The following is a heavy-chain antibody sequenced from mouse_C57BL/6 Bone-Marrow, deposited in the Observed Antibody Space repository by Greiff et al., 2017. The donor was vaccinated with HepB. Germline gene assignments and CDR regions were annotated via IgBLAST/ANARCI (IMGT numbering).Heavy chain of an antibody. CDR3: ARSDDGYYDWFAY. V-gene: IGHV7-3*01. CDR2: IRNKANGYTT. Sequence: VQLQQSGGGLVQPGGSLSLSCAASGFTFTDYYMSWVRQPPGKALEWLGFIRNKANGYTTEYSASVKGRFTISRDNSQSILYLQMNALRAEDSATYYCARSDDGYYDWFAYWGQGTLVTVSA. CDR1: GFTFTDYY. D-gene: IGHD2-3*01. J-gene: IGHJ3*01.